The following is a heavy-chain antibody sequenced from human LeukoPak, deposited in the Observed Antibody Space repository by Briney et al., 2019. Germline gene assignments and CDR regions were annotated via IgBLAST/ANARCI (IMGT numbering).Heavy chain of an antibody. CDR2: ISPSGDIT. D-gene: IGHD3-22*01. CDR1: GFTFSTST. J-gene: IGHJ4*02. V-gene: IGHV3-23*01. Sequence: GGSLRLSCAASGFTFSTSTMSWVRQRPGKGLEWVSTISPSGDITQYADSVKGHFTISRDNSESTLFLQMTSLRAEDTAVYYCARKSSGHYPFDCWGQGTLVTVSS. CDR3: ARKSSGHYPFDC.